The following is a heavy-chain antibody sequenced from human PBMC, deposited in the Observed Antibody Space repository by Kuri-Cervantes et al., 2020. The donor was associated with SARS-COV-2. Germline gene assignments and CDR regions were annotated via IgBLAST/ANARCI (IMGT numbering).Heavy chain of an antibody. V-gene: IGHV3-49*04. CDR2: IRSKAYGGTT. CDR1: GFTFSSYA. D-gene: IGHD3-3*01. Sequence: GGSLRLSCAASGFTFSSYAMSWVRQAPGKGLEWVGFIRSKAYGGTTEYAASVKGRFTISRDDSKSIAYLQMNSLKTEDTAVYYCTRDDFWSGYYRDWGQGTLVTVSS. J-gene: IGHJ4*02. CDR3: TRDDFWSGYYRD.